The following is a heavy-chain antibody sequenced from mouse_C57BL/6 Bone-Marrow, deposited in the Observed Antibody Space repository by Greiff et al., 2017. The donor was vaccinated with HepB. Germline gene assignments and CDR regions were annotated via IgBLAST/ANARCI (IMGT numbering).Heavy chain of an antibody. CDR2: IYPGDGDT. Sequence: QVQLKQSGPELVKPGASVKISCKASGYAFSSSWMNWVKQRPGKGLEWIGRIYPGDGDTNYNGKFKGKATLTADKSSSTAYMQLSSLTSEDSAVYFCARPPYYYGSSYDWFAYWGQGTLVTVSA. V-gene: IGHV1-82*01. CDR3: ARPPYYYGSSYDWFAY. D-gene: IGHD1-1*01. J-gene: IGHJ3*01. CDR1: GYAFSSSW.